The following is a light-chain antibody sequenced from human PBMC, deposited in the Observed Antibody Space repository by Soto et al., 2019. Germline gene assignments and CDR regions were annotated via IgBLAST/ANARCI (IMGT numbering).Light chain of an antibody. V-gene: IGLV4-69*01. Sequence: QPVLTQSPSASASLGASVKLTCTLSSGHSSYAIAWHQQQPEKGPRYLMKLNSGGSHSKGDGIPDRFSGSSSGAGRYLTISSLQSEDEADYYCQTWGTGIHYVFGTGTKLTVL. CDR3: QTWGTGIHYV. J-gene: IGLJ1*01. CDR2: LNSGGSH. CDR1: SGHSSYA.